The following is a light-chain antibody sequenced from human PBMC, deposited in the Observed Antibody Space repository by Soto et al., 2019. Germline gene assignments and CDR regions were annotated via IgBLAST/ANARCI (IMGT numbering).Light chain of an antibody. CDR3: QQYGGSPIT. J-gene: IGKJ5*01. CDR2: GAS. Sequence: EIVMTQSPAALAVAPVHTATLSCKASQSVSRRLAWYQQRPGQSPRLLISGASMRASGVPVRFIGSGSGTDFTLTITRLEPEDFAVYYCQQYGGSPITFGLGTRLEIK. V-gene: IGKV3-20*01. CDR1: QSVSRR.